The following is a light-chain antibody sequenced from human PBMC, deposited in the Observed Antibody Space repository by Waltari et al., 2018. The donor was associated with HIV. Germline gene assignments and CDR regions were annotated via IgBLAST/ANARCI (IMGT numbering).Light chain of an antibody. CDR3: TSYSTNKNVL. Sequence: QSALTQPASVSGSPGQSVTIYCAGTSSDVGGYDYVPWYQTRPGKAPKLIIFGVSNRPSGVSSRFSGSKSGSTASLTVSGLQAEDEADYYCTSYSTNKNVLFGGGTKVTVL. J-gene: IGLJ2*01. CDR1: SSDVGGYDY. V-gene: IGLV2-14*01. CDR2: GVS.